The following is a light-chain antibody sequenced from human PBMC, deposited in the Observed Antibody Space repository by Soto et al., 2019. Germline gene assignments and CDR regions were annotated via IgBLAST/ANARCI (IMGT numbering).Light chain of an antibody. Sequence: QSVLTQPPSASGTPGQRVTISCSGSSSNIGSNHVYWYQQFPGMAPKLLMYRSDQRPTGVPDRFSGPRSGTSASLAISGLRSDDEADYYCSARDDILSGVVFGGGTKLTVL. V-gene: IGLV1-47*01. CDR3: SARDDILSGVV. CDR2: RSD. J-gene: IGLJ2*01. CDR1: SSNIGSNH.